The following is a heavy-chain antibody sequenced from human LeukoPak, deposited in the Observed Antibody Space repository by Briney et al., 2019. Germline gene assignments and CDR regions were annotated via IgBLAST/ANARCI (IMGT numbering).Heavy chain of an antibody. CDR3: ARDPIYCSSTSCPSSD. CDR1: GGSISSYY. CDR2: IYTSGST. Sequence: SETLSLTCTVSGGSISSYYWSWIRQPAGKGLEWIGRIYTSGSTNYNPSLKSRVTMSVDTSKNQFSLKLSSVTAEDTAVYYCARDPIYCSSTSCPSSDWGQGTLVTVSS. D-gene: IGHD2-2*01. V-gene: IGHV4-4*07. J-gene: IGHJ4*02.